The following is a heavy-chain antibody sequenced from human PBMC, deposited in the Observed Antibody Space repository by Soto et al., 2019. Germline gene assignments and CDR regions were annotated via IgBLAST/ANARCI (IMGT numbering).Heavy chain of an antibody. Sequence: GGSLRLSCTASGFTFGDYAMSWVRQAPGKGLEWVGFIRSKAYGGTTEYATSVKGRFTISRDDSKSIAYLQMNSLKTEDTAVYYCTRESYDFWSGYYYYYYGMDIWGQGTTVTVSS. V-gene: IGHV3-49*04. CDR3: TRESYDFWSGYYYYYYGMDI. CDR1: GFTFGDYA. CDR2: IRSKAYGGTT. D-gene: IGHD3-3*01. J-gene: IGHJ6*02.